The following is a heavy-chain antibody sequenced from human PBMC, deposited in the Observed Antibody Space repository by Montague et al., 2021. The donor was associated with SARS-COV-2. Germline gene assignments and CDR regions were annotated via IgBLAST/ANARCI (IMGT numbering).Heavy chain of an antibody. CDR3: ARAVSVRRAVSWFDP. CDR1: GGSFGDDH. J-gene: IGHJ5*02. Sequence: SETLSLTCGVYGGSFGDDHWSWIRQPPGKGLEWIGDIKQSGSTNYNPSLQSRVTMSVDTSNNQFSLNLTSVTPADTAVYYCARAVSVRRAVSWFDPWGQGALVTVSS. V-gene: IGHV4-34*01. D-gene: IGHD3-10*01. CDR2: IKQSGST.